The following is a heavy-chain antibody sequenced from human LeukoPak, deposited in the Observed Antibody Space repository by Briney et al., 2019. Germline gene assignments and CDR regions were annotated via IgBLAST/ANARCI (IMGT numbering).Heavy chain of an antibody. J-gene: IGHJ6*02. Sequence: SETLSLTCTVSGGSISSYYWSWIRQPPGKGLEWIGYIYYIRGTNYNPSLRRRVTISVDTSKNQFSLKLSSVTAADTAVYYCARFEGSGSYYNANYYYGMDVWGQGTTVTVSS. CDR2: IYYIRGT. D-gene: IGHD3-10*01. V-gene: IGHV4-59*08. CDR1: GGSISSYY. CDR3: ARFEGSGSYYNANYYYGMDV.